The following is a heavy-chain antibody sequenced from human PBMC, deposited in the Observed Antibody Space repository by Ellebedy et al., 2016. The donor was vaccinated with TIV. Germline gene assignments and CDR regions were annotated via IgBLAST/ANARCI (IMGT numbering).Heavy chain of an antibody. Sequence: GESLKISCAASGFIFSDCWMTWVRQAPGKGLEFVANIDQGGNAKHYVDSVKGRFTISRDNAKNSLFRQMNNLRAEDTAVYYCARTGYGYHGMDVWGQGTTVSVSS. V-gene: IGHV3-7*03. CDR3: ARTGYGYHGMDV. D-gene: IGHD5-12*01. CDR2: IDQGGNAK. CDR1: GFIFSDCW. J-gene: IGHJ6*02.